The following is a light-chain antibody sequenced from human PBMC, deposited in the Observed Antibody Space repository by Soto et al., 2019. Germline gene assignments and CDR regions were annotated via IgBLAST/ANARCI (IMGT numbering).Light chain of an antibody. CDR1: QSISSGF. V-gene: IGKV3-20*01. CDR3: QQYGSSPPLT. CDR2: GAS. J-gene: IGKJ4*01. Sequence: EFVLTQSPGKLSLSPGDGATLSCRASQSISSGFLAWYQQKTGQAPRLLIYGASHRGTGIPDRFSGSGSGTDCTLTISRLEPEDFAVYYCQQYGSSPPLTFGGGTKVEIK.